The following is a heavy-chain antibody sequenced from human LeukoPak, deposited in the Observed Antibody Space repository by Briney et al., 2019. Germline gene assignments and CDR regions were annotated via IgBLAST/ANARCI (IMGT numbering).Heavy chain of an antibody. CDR1: GSSISSYY. Sequence: PSETLFLTCTVSGSSISSYYWSWIRQPAGKGLEWIGRIYSSGSTNYNPSLKSRVTMSVDTTKNQFSLNLSSEPAADTAVYYCARVTRAIVVGARGIKGNYFDYWGQGTLVTVSS. D-gene: IGHD3-22*01. J-gene: IGHJ4*02. CDR3: ARVTRAIVVGARGIKGNYFDY. CDR2: IYSSGST. V-gene: IGHV4-4*07.